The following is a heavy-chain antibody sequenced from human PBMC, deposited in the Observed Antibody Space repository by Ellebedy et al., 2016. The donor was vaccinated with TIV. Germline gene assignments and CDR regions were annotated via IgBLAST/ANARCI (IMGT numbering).Heavy chain of an antibody. CDR2: INHSGST. CDR1: GGSFSGYY. CDR3: ARGQVAARPGSGSLTY. D-gene: IGHD6-6*01. Sequence: SETLSLXXAVYGGSFSGYYWSWIRQPPGKGLEWIGEINHSGSTNYNPSLKSRVTISVDTSKNQFSLKLSSVTAADTAVYYCARGQVAARPGSGSLTYWGQGTLVTVSS. V-gene: IGHV4-34*01. J-gene: IGHJ4*02.